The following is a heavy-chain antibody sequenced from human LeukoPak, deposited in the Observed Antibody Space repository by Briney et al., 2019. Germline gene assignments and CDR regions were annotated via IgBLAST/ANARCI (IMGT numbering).Heavy chain of an antibody. V-gene: IGHV1-24*01. CDR1: GYTLTELG. Sequence: ASVKVSCKVSGYTLTELGMQWVRQTPGRGLEWRGGFNPEDGETVYAETFQDRVTMTEDTSTDTAYMELSSLRSEDTAVYYCATDRVRLGLGIPVPGREIGALEMWGQGTMVTVSS. J-gene: IGHJ3*02. D-gene: IGHD6-19*01. CDR3: ATDRVRLGLGIPVPGREIGALEM. CDR2: FNPEDGET.